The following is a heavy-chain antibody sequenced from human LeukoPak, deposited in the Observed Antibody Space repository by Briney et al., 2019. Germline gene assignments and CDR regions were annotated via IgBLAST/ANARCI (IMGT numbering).Heavy chain of an antibody. CDR3: ARRVVEDYYYYYMDV. CDR2: INHSGST. CDR1: GGSFSDYY. J-gene: IGHJ6*03. Sequence: SETLSLTCGVYGGSFSDYYWSWIRQPPGKGLEWIGEINHSGSTNYNPSLKSRVTISVDKSKNQFSLKLSSVTAADTAVYYCARRVVEDYYYYYMDVWGKGTTVTVSS. V-gene: IGHV4-34*01. D-gene: IGHD3-22*01.